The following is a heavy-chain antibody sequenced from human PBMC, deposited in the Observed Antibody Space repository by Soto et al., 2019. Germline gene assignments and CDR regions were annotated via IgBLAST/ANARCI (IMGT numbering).Heavy chain of an antibody. CDR2: INAGNGNT. Sequence: ASVKVSCKASAHTFTSYAMHWVRQAPGQRLEWMGWINAGNGNTKYSQKFQGRVTITRDTSASTAYMELSSLRSEDTAVYYCASMDTDYYYYYGMDVWGQGTTVTVS. CDR1: AHTFTSYA. D-gene: IGHD5-18*01. CDR3: ASMDTDYYYYYGMDV. V-gene: IGHV1-3*01. J-gene: IGHJ6*02.